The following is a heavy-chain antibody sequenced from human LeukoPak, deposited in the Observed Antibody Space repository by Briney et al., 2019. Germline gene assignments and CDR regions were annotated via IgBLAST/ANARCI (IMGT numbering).Heavy chain of an antibody. D-gene: IGHD2-15*01. CDR2: IYTRGST. V-gene: IGHV4-4*07. CDR3: ARGRYCSADICSGGDAFDI. CDR1: GGSINNYY. J-gene: IGHJ3*02. Sequence: SETLSLTYTVSGGSINNYYWSWIRQPAGKGLEWIGRIYTRGSTNYNPSLKSRVTMSVDTSKNQFSLKLSSVTAADTAVYYCARGRYCSADICSGGDAFDIWGQGTMVSVSS.